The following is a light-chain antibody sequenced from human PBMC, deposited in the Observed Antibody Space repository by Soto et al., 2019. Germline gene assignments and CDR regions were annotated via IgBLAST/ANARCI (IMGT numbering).Light chain of an antibody. CDR1: SSDVGGYEY. Sequence: QSALTQPRSVSGSPGQSVTISCTGTSSDVGGYEYVSWYQQDQGKAPQLMIYDVNKRPSGVPDRFSGSKSGNTASLTISGLQAEDETDYYCCSYAGSATWVFGGGTKLTVL. V-gene: IGLV2-11*01. CDR3: CSYAGSATWV. J-gene: IGLJ3*02. CDR2: DVN.